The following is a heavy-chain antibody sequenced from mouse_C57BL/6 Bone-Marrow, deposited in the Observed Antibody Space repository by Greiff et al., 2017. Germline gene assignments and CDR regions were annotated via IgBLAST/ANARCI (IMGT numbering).Heavy chain of an antibody. Sequence: VKLQQSGAELARPGASVKMSCKASGYTFTSYKMHWVKQRPGQGLEWIGYINPSSGYTKYNQQFKDKATLTADKSSSTAYMQLSSLTAEYSAVYYCAGASNSYVYLAWFAYWGQGTLVTVSA. D-gene: IGHD2-2*01. J-gene: IGHJ3*01. CDR1: GYTFTSYK. V-gene: IGHV1-4*01. CDR3: AGASNSYVYLAWFAY. CDR2: INPSSGYT.